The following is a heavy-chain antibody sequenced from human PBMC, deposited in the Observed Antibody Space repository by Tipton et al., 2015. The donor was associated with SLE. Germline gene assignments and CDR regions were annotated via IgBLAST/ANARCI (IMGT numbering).Heavy chain of an antibody. CDR2: IYPGDSDT. D-gene: IGHD3-10*01. V-gene: IGHV5-51*01. CDR3: TSRAGGSGLSGFDH. Sequence: QSGAEVKKPGESLKISCKGSGYTFINYWIGWVRQMPGKGLELMGIIYPGDSDTRYSPSFEGQLTISADKSISTAYLQWSSLKASDPAMYYCTSRAGGSGLSGFDHWGQGTLVTVPS. CDR1: GYTFINYW. J-gene: IGHJ4*02.